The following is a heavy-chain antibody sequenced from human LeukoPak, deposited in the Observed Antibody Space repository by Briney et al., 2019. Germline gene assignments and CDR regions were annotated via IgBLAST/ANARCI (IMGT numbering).Heavy chain of an antibody. CDR3: ASLANYCSGGSCYYFGYYYYGMDV. V-gene: IGHV4-34*01. CDR1: GGSFSGYY. Sequence: SETLSLTCAVYGGSFSGYYWSWIRQPPGKGLEWIGEINHSGSTNYNPSLKSRVTISVDTSKNQFSLKLSSVTAADTPVYYCASLANYCSGGSCYYFGYYYYGMDVWGQGTTVTVSS. CDR2: INHSGST. D-gene: IGHD2-15*01. J-gene: IGHJ6*02.